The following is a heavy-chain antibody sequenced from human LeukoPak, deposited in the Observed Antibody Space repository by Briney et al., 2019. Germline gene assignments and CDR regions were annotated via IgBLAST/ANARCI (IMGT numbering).Heavy chain of an antibody. CDR3: ASMFTYSSSWYNPLGY. CDR1: GGTFSSYA. V-gene: IGHV1-69*13. J-gene: IGHJ4*02. D-gene: IGHD6-13*01. CDR2: IIPIFGTA. Sequence: SVKVSCTASGGTFSSYAISWVRQAPGQGLEWMGGIIPIFGTANYAQKFQGRVTITADESTSTAYMELSSLRSEDTAVYYCASMFTYSSSWYNPLGYWGQGTLVTVSS.